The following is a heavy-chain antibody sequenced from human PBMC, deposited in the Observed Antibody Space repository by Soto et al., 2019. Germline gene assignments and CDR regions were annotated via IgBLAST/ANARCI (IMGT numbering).Heavy chain of an antibody. CDR2: ISSSSSYI. CDR1: GFTFSSYG. V-gene: IGHV3-21*01. J-gene: IGHJ4*02. D-gene: IGHD3-22*01. Sequence: GSLRLSCAASGFTFSSYGMNWVRQAPGKGLEWVSSISSSSSYIYYADSVKGRFTISRDNAKNSLYLQMNSLRAEDTAVYYCSRARADSSGYYRIDYWGQGTLVTVSS. CDR3: SRARADSSGYYRIDY.